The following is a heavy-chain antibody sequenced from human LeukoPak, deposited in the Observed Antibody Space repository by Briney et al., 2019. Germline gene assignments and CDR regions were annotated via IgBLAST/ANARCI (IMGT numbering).Heavy chain of an antibody. D-gene: IGHD3-10*01. V-gene: IGHV3-48*03. J-gene: IGHJ4*02. Sequence: GGSLRLSCAASGFTFSNYEMNWVRQAPGKGLEWVSYISSGGRTIYYADSVKGRFTISRDNAENSLYLQMNSLRAEDTAVYYCARVLPVRGVSYWGQGTLVTVSS. CDR1: GFTFSNYE. CDR3: ARVLPVRGVSY. CDR2: ISSGGRTI.